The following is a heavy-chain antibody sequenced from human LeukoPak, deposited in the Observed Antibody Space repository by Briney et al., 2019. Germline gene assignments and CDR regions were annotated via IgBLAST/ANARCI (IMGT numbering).Heavy chain of an antibody. CDR2: IYYSGST. CDR3: ARAPGSAYSSYYFDY. D-gene: IGHD3-22*01. J-gene: IGHJ4*02. V-gene: IGHV4-59*01. CDR1: GGSISDYY. Sequence: PSETLSLTCTSGGSISDYYWSWIRQPPGKGLEWIGYIYYSGSTNYNPSLKRRVTISIDTSKNQFSLKLSSVTAADTAIYYCARAPGSAYSSYYFDYWGQGTLVTVSS.